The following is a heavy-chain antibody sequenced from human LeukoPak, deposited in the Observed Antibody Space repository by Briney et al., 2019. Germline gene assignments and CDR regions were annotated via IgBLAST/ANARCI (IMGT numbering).Heavy chain of an antibody. D-gene: IGHD3-10*01. CDR2: IYYSGST. V-gene: IGHV4-59*08. CDR3: ASHLSGIAAYFDY. J-gene: IGHJ4*02. CDR1: GGSISSYY. Sequence: SETLSLTCTVSGGSISSYYWSWIRQPPGKGLEWIGYIYYSGSTNYNPSLKSRVTISVDTSKNQFSLKLSSVTAEDTAVYYCASHLSGIAAYFDYCGQGTLVTVSS.